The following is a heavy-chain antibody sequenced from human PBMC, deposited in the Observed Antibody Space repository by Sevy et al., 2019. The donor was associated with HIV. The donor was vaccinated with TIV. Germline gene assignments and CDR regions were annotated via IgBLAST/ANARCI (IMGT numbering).Heavy chain of an antibody. CDR2: INHSGST. Sequence: SETLSLTCAVYGGSFSGYYWSWIRQPPGKGLEWIGEINHSGSTNYNPSLKSRVTISVDTSKNQFSLKLSSVTAADTAVYYCARVDPDYFNDYWGQGTLVTVSS. V-gene: IGHV4-34*01. CDR3: ARVDPDYFNDY. D-gene: IGHD4-17*01. CDR1: GGSFSGYY. J-gene: IGHJ4*02.